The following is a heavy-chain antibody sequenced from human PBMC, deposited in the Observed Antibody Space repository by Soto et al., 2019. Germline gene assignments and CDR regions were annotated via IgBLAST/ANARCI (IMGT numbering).Heavy chain of an antibody. CDR2: ISAYNGNT. J-gene: IGHJ3*02. Sequence: QVQRVQSGAEVKKPGASVKVSCKASGYTFTSYGISWVRQAPGQGLEWMGWISAYNGNTNSAQKLQGRVTMTTDTSTSTAYMELRSLRSDDTAVYYCARHYCSSTSCFVRRAFDIWGQGTMVTVSS. D-gene: IGHD2-2*01. V-gene: IGHV1-18*01. CDR3: ARHYCSSTSCFVRRAFDI. CDR1: GYTFTSYG.